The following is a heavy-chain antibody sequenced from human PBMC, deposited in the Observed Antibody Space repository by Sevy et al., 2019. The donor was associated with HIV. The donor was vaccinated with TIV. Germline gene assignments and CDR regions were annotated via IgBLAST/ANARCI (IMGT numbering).Heavy chain of an antibody. Sequence: GGSLRLSCAASGFTFNTYTMNWVRQAPGKGLEWVSSISSSSNYIYYADSVKGRFTISRDNAKNSLYLQMNSLRAEDTAVYYCARDGARITMIQGVMAYYHGMDVWGQRTTVTVSS. D-gene: IGHD3-10*01. J-gene: IGHJ6*02. V-gene: IGHV3-21*06. CDR3: ARDGARITMIQGVMAYYHGMDV. CDR2: ISSSSNYI. CDR1: GFTFNTYT.